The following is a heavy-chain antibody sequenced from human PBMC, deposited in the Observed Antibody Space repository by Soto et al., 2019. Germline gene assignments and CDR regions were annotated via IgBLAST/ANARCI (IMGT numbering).Heavy chain of an antibody. D-gene: IGHD3-10*01. Sequence: QVHLQESGPGLVKPSGTLSLTCGVSGGSISSINWWSWVRQTPGKVLEWIGEIYYSGSTNYNPSLTSRVTMSIDKSKNQFFLNLMSVTAADTALYYCARSSGVSATNWFDAWGQGTLVTVSS. CDR3: ARSSGVSATNWFDA. CDR1: GGSISSINW. V-gene: IGHV4-4*02. J-gene: IGHJ5*02. CDR2: IYYSGST.